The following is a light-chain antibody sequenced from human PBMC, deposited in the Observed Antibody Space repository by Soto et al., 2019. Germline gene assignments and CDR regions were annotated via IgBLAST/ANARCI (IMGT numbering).Light chain of an antibody. CDR2: GAS. CDR1: QSIGSN. Sequence: ETVLTQSPATLSVSPGERATLSCRASQSIGSNLAWYQQRPGQPPRLLIYGASTRATGVPARISGSGSGTEFTLTINSLQSEDFALYYCQQYNKWPLFTFGPGTKVD. J-gene: IGKJ3*01. V-gene: IGKV3-15*01. CDR3: QQYNKWPLFT.